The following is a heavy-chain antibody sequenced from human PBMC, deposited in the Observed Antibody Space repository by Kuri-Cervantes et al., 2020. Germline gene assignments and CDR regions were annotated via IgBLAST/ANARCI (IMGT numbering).Heavy chain of an antibody. CDR3: ARGLTDINQRSYYDS. CDR1: GGSISSYY. J-gene: IGHJ4*02. V-gene: IGHV4-59*12. Sequence: GSLRLSCTVSGGSISSYYWSWIRQPPGRGLEWIGYIYYSGSTNYNPSLKSRVIISVDTSKNQFSLRVSSVTAADTAVYYRARGLTDINQRSYYDSWAQGTLVTVSS. D-gene: IGHD3-16*01. CDR2: IYYSGST.